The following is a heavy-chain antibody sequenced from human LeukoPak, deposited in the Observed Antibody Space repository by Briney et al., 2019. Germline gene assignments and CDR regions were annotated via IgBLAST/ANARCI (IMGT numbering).Heavy chain of an antibody. J-gene: IGHJ5*02. D-gene: IGHD6-13*01. V-gene: IGHV1-2*02. CDR3: ARAYSSSWYWFDP. CDR1: GYTFTGYY. Sequence: GASVKVSCKASGYTFTGYYMHWVRQAPGQGLEWMGWINPNSGGTNYAQKFQGRVTMTRDTSISTAYKELNRLRSDDTAVYYCARAYSSSWYWFDPWGQGTLVTVSS. CDR2: INPNSGGT.